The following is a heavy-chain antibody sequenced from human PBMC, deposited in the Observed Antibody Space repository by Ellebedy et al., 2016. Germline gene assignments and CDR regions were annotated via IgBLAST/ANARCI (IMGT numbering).Heavy chain of an antibody. CDR3: ARSSNWNGEGAYDI. J-gene: IGHJ3*02. Sequence: GSLRLXXTVSGGSISSSSYYWGWIRQPPGKGLEWIGSIYYSGSTYYNPSLKSRVTISVDTSKNQFSLKLSSVTAADTAVYYCARSSNWNGEGAYDIWGQGTVVTVSS. V-gene: IGHV4-39*07. CDR1: GGSISSSSYY. CDR2: IYYSGST. D-gene: IGHD1-1*01.